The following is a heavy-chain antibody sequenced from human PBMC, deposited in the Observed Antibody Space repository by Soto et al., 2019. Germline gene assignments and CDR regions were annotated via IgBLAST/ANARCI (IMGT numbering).Heavy chain of an antibody. CDR1: GFIFSTYG. J-gene: IGHJ4*02. D-gene: IGHD1-26*01. CDR2: IWPDGSSK. CDR3: ARGPYSGSPIDY. Sequence: GGSLRLSCTTSGFIFSTYGIHWVRQAPGKGLEWVAVIWPDGSSKYYADSVKGRFTISRDNSNNTLFLQMNSLRAEDTAVYYCARGPYSGSPIDYWGQGTLVTVSS. V-gene: IGHV3-33*01.